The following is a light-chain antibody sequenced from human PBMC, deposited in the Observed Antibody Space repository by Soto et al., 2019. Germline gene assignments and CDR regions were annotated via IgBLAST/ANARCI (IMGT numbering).Light chain of an antibody. CDR3: AAWDDSLHGPYV. CDR1: SSNIGSNT. CDR2: SNN. Sequence: QSVLTQPLSASGTPGQRVTISCSGSSSNIGSNTVNWYQQLPGTAPKLLIYSNNQRPSGVPDRFSGSKSGTSASLAISGLQSEDEADYYCAAWDDSLHGPYVFGTGTKVTVL. V-gene: IGLV1-44*01. J-gene: IGLJ1*01.